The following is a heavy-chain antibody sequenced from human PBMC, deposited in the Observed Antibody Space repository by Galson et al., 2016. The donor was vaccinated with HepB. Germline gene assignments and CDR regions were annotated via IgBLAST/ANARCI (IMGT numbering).Heavy chain of an antibody. CDR3: ASPSGRFSVQTFYL. Sequence: SLRLSCAASGFTFSDYYMGWIRQAPGKGLEWVSYISPTSNDINFADSVVGRFSISRDNAKNSLYLQMNTLGAEDTAVYYCASPSGRFSVQTFYLWGQGTMFTVSS. J-gene: IGHJ3*01. D-gene: IGHD1-26*01. CDR2: ISPTSNDI. CDR1: GFTFSDYY. V-gene: IGHV3-11*06.